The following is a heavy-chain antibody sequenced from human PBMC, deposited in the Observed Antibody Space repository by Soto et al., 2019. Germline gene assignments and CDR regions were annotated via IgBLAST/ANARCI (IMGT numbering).Heavy chain of an antibody. D-gene: IGHD3-22*01. CDR2: IGTAGDT. CDR1: GFTFSSYD. V-gene: IGHV3-13*04. CDR3: ARAIGPTLFDY. Sequence: PGGSLRLSCSASGFTFSSYDMHWVRQGPGKGLEWVSAIGTAGDTNYAGSVKGRFTISRENAKNSLYLQMNSLRAGDTAIYFCARAIGPTLFDYWGQGTRGTVSS. J-gene: IGHJ4*02.